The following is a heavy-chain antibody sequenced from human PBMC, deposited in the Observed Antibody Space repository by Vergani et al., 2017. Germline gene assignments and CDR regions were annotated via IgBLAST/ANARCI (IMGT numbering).Heavy chain of an antibody. Sequence: QVQLVQSGAEVKKPGASVKVSCKASGYTFTNYGISWVRQAPGQGLEWMGWISAYIGNTNYAQKLQGRGTMTTDTSTSTAYMELRSLRSDDTAVYFCARASLRALVGYYYYMDVWGKGKTVVVSS. D-gene: IGHD3-16*02. V-gene: IGHV1-18*01. CDR3: ARASLRALVGYYYYMDV. CDR2: ISAYIGNT. CDR1: GYTFTNYG. J-gene: IGHJ6*03.